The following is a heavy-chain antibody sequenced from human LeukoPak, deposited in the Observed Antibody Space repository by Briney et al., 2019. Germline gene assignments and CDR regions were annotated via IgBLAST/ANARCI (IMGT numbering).Heavy chain of an antibody. Sequence: VASVTVSCKASGYTFTSYDINWVRQAPGQGVEWVGWMNPNSGNTGYAQKFQGTVTMTRNTSISTPYMEPSSLRSEDTAVYYCARGPSKYYYDSSGWFDPWGQGTLVTVSS. CDR1: GYTFTSYD. V-gene: IGHV1-8*01. D-gene: IGHD3-22*01. J-gene: IGHJ5*02. CDR2: MNPNSGNT. CDR3: ARGPSKYYYDSSGWFDP.